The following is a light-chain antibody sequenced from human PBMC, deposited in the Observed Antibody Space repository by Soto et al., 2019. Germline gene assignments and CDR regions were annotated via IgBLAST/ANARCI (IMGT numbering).Light chain of an antibody. Sequence: NFMLTQPHSVSESPGKTVTISCTRSSGSIVNNYMQWYQPRPGSAPTTVIFENNQRPSGVPDRFSGSTDGSSNSASLTISGLQTEDEADYYCQSYDSSFVVFGGGTQLIVL. V-gene: IGLV6-57*04. CDR1: SGSIVNNY. CDR3: QSYDSSFVV. CDR2: ENN. J-gene: IGLJ3*02.